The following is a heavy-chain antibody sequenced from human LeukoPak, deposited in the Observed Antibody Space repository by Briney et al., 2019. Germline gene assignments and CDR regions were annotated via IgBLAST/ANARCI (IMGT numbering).Heavy chain of an antibody. CDR1: GFTFSSYW. V-gene: IGHV3-7*01. CDR2: IKQDGSEK. Sequence: GGSLRLSCAASGFTFSSYWMSWVRQAPGKGLEWVANIKQDGSEKYYVDSVKGRFTISRDNAKNSLYLQMNSLRAEDTAVYYCARSLGYCSSTSCYTVYYYGMDVWGQGTTVTVSS. CDR3: ARSLGYCSSTSCYTVYYYGMDV. D-gene: IGHD2-2*02. J-gene: IGHJ6*02.